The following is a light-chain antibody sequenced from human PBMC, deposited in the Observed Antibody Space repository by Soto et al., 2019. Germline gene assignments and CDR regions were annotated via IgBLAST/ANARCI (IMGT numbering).Light chain of an antibody. V-gene: IGKV3-20*01. CDR3: KQYGSSPWT. Sequence: EIELTQSPGTLSLSPGERATLSCRASQSVSSSYLAWYQQKPGQAPRLLIYGASSRATGIPDMFSGSWSGTDFTLTINRLETEDFAVYSCKQYGSSPWTFGHGTKVEIK. J-gene: IGKJ1*01. CDR1: QSVSSSY. CDR2: GAS.